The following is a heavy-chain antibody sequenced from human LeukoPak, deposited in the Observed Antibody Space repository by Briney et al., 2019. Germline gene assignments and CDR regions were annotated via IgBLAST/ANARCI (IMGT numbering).Heavy chain of an antibody. D-gene: IGHD3-22*01. V-gene: IGHV3-23*01. CDR3: AKSPSGYYYEPHYFDY. CDR2: ISASGGNT. CDR1: GFTFTNYA. Sequence: GGSLRLSCAASGFTFTNYAMSWVRQAPGKGLEWVSSISASGGNTYYADSVKGRFTISRDNSKNTLYLQMNSLRAEDTAVYYCAKSPSGYYYEPHYFDYWGQGTLVTVSS. J-gene: IGHJ4*02.